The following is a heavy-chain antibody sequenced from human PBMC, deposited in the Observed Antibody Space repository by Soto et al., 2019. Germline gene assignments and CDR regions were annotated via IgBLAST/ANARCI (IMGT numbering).Heavy chain of an antibody. J-gene: IGHJ3*02. D-gene: IGHD2-15*01. CDR1: GGSISSYY. V-gene: IGHV4-59*01. CDR3: ARDLGYCSGGSCIFYAFDI. Sequence: SETLSLTCTVSGGSISSYYWSWIRQPPGKGLEWIGYIYYSGSTNYNPSLKSRVTISVDTSKNQFSLKLSSVTAADTAVYYCARDLGYCSGGSCIFYAFDIWGQGTMVTVSS. CDR2: IYYSGST.